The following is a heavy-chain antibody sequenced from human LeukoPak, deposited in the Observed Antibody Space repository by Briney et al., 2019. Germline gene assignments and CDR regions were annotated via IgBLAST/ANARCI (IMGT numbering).Heavy chain of an antibody. CDR3: ARGSPYCSSTSCPFVDY. CDR1: GGSFSGYY. J-gene: IGHJ4*02. D-gene: IGHD2-2*01. V-gene: IGHV4-34*01. Sequence: PSETLSLTCAVYGGSFSGYYWSWIRQPPGKGLEWIGEINHSGSTNYNPPLKSRVTISVDTSKNQFSLKLSSVTAADTAVYYCARGSPYCSSTSCPFVDYWGQGTLVTVSS. CDR2: INHSGST.